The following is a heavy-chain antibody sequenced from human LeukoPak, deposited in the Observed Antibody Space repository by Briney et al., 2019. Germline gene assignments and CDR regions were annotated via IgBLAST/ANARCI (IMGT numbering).Heavy chain of an antibody. V-gene: IGHV3-30*18. CDR1: GFTFSSYG. CDR2: ISYDGSNK. J-gene: IGHJ4*02. Sequence: GGSLRHSCAASGFTFSSYGMHWVRQAPGKGLEWVAVISYDGSNKYYADSVKGRFTISRDNSKNTLYLQMNSLRAEDTAVYYCAKPHSGWSFDYWGQGTLVTVSS. CDR3: AKPHSGWSFDY. D-gene: IGHD6-19*01.